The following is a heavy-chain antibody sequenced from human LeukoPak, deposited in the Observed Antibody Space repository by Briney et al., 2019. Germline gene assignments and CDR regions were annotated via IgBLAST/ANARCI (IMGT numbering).Heavy chain of an antibody. D-gene: IGHD2-21*02. V-gene: IGHV4-39*07. CDR2: INYSGKL. CDR3: ARDFGDWRTDY. CDR1: GGSVSSRTHY. J-gene: IGHJ4*02. Sequence: PSETLSLTCSVSGGSVSSRTHYWAWIRQPPGKGLEWIGSINYSGKLTFNPSLNSRVTVSIDPSQNQLSLTLSYLTAADTAVYYCARDFGDWRTDYWGQGTLVTVSS.